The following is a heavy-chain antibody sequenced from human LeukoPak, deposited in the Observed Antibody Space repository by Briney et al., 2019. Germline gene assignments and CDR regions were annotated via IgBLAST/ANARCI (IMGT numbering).Heavy chain of an antibody. Sequence: GASVKVSCKASGYTFTNYYIHWVRQAPGQGLEWMGIINPGGRSTSYAQEFQGKVTMTRDTSTSTVYMELSSLRSEDTAVYYCAREIGRIQLHLWGSAFDYWGQGTLVTVSS. CDR3: AREIGRIQLHLWGSAFDY. D-gene: IGHD5-24*01. J-gene: IGHJ4*02. CDR1: GYTFTNYY. CDR2: INPGGRST. V-gene: IGHV1-46*01.